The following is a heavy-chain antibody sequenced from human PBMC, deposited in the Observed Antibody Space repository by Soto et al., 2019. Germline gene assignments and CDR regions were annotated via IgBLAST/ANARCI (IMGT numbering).Heavy chain of an antibody. CDR3: AREWSGYSYGSRNPVFDY. CDR1: GGTLSSYA. J-gene: IGHJ4*02. V-gene: IGHV1-69*13. Sequence: SVKVSCKASGGTLSSYAISWVRQAPGQGLEWMGGIIPIFGTANYAQKFQGRVTITADESTSTAYMELSSLRSEDTAVYYCAREWSGYSYGSRNPVFDYWGRGTLVTVSS. CDR2: IIPIFGTA. D-gene: IGHD5-18*01.